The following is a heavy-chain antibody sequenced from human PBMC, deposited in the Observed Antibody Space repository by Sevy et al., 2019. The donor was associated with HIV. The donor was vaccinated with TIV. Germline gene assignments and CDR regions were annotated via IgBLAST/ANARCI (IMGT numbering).Heavy chain of an antibody. CDR1: GFTFSDHR. CDR2: ISYDGRNNK. V-gene: IGHV3-30*03. CDR3: ARDRGEILSSAFDY. D-gene: IGHD3-16*01. Sequence: GGSLRLSCAAFGFTFSDHRMHWVRQAPGKGLEWVAVISYDGRNNKYNVDSVKGRFTISRDNSKNTVYLQMNSLRPEATAIYYCARDRGEILSSAFDYWGQGTLVTVSS. J-gene: IGHJ4*02.